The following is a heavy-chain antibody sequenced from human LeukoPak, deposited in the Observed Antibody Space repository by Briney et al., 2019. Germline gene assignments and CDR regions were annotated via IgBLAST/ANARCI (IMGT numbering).Heavy chain of an antibody. J-gene: IGHJ4*02. CDR2: ISGSSSYI. CDR3: ARAPVTSCRGAYCYPFDY. V-gene: IGHV3-21*04. CDR1: GFTFSSYS. Sequence: GGSLRLSCAASGFTFSSYSMNWVRQAPGKGLEWVSFISGSSSYIYYADSVKGRFTISRDNAKNSLYLQMNSLRVEDAAVYYCARAPVTSCRGAYCYPFDYWGQGTLVTVSS. D-gene: IGHD2-21*01.